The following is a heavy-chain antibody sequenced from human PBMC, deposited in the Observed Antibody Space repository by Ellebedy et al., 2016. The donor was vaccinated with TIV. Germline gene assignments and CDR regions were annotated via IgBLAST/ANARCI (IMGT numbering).Heavy chain of an antibody. CDR2: IPYDGRNK. CDR1: GFTFSTHA. D-gene: IGHD3-22*01. V-gene: IGHV3-30*04. Sequence: GESLKISCAASGFTFSTHAMNWVRQAPGKGPEWVADIPYDGRNKYYADSVKGRFTISRDNSKNTLYLQMNSLRAEDTAVYYCARGLISGYYAGHAFDMWGQGTMVTVSS. CDR3: ARGLISGYYAGHAFDM. J-gene: IGHJ3*02.